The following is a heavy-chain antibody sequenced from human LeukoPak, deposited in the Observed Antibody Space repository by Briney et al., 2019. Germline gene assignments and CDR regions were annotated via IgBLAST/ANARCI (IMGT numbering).Heavy chain of an antibody. CDR1: GYTFTSYD. CDR3: ARGQKLYRSSRYGDAFDI. J-gene: IGHJ3*02. Sequence: ASVKVSCKASGYTFTSYDINWVRQATGQGLEWMGWMNPNSGNTGYAQKFQGRVTMTRNTSISTAYMELSSLRSEDTAVYYCARGQKLYRSSRYGDAFDIWGQGTMVTVSS. D-gene: IGHD6-13*01. V-gene: IGHV1-8*01. CDR2: MNPNSGNT.